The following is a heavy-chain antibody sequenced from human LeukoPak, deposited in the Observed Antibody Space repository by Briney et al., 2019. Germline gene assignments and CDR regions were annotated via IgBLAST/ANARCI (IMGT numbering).Heavy chain of an antibody. J-gene: IGHJ3*02. CDR3: ARGNSDAFDI. CDR2: IWYDGSYK. D-gene: IGHD4-23*01. V-gene: IGHV3-33*01. CDR1: GFTFSNYA. Sequence: GGSLRLSCAASGFTFSNYAMHWVRQAPGKGLEWMAIIWYDGSYKYYANSVKGRFTISRDNSKNTLYLQVNSLTAGDTAVYYCARGNSDAFDIWGHGTMVTVSS.